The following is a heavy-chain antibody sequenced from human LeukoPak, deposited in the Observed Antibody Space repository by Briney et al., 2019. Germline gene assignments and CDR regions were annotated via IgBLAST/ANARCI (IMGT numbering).Heavy chain of an antibody. J-gene: IGHJ3*02. V-gene: IGHV1-8*01. D-gene: IGHD3-10*01. Sequence: ASVKVSCKASGYTFTSYDINWVRQATGQGLEWMGWMNPNSGNTGYAQKFQGRVTMTRNTSISTAYMELSSLRSEDTAVYYCASHGSGKDAFDIWGQGTMVTVSS. CDR1: GYTFTSYD. CDR2: MNPNSGNT. CDR3: ASHGSGKDAFDI.